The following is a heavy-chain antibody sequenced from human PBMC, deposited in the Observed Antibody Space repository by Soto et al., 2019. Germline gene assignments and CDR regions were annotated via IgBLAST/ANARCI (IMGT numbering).Heavy chain of an antibody. CDR1: GFTFSSYG. CDR3: AKDHLGASSSGGIDY. D-gene: IGHD6-19*01. V-gene: IGHV3-30*18. Sequence: QVQLVESGGGVVQPGRSLRLSCAASGFTFSSYGMHWVRQAPGKGLEWVAVISYDGSNKYYADSVKGRFTISRDNSKNTLYLQMNSLRAEDTAVYYCAKDHLGASSSGGIDYWGQGTLVTVSS. CDR2: ISYDGSNK. J-gene: IGHJ4*02.